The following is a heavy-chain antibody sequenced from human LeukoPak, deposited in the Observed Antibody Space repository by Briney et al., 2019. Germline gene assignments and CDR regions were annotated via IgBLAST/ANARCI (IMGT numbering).Heavy chain of an antibody. V-gene: IGHV4-39*01. D-gene: IGHD1-26*01. Sequence: SETLSLTCTVSGGSISSSSYFWGWIRQPAGEGLEWIANIYYTRSTYHNASLKSRVTISVDTSNNQFSLRLSSVTAADTAVYYCARHIQILPSHYSGTPGDYFDYWGQGSLVTVSS. CDR3: ARHIQILPSHYSGTPGDYFDY. CDR2: IYYTRST. J-gene: IGHJ4*02. CDR1: GGSISSSSYF.